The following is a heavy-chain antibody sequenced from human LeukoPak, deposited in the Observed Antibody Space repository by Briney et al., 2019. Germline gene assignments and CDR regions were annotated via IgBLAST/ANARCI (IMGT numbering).Heavy chain of an antibody. D-gene: IGHD6-19*01. J-gene: IGHJ4*02. CDR1: GFTFSSYA. Sequence: GGSLRLSCAASGFTFSSYAMSWVRQAPGKGLEWVSGISGSGGSTYYADSVKGRFTTSRDNSKNTLYLQMNSLRAEDTAVYYCAKSPGIAVAGTPFDYWGQGTLVTVSS. CDR2: ISGSGGST. CDR3: AKSPGIAVAGTPFDY. V-gene: IGHV3-23*01.